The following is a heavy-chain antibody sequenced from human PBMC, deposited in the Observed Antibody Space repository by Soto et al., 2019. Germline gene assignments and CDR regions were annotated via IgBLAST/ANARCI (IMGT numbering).Heavy chain of an antibody. J-gene: IGHJ3*02. V-gene: IGHV1-18*01. D-gene: IGHD5-12*01. CDR2: ISAYNGNT. Sequence: QVQLVQSGAEVKKPGASVKVSCKASGYTFTSYGISWVRQAPGQGLEWMGWISAYNGNTNYAQKLQGRVTMTTDTSTSTAYMELRSLRSDDTVVYYCARVAGPYSGYDLDAFDIWGQGTMVTVSS. CDR3: ARVAGPYSGYDLDAFDI. CDR1: GYTFTSYG.